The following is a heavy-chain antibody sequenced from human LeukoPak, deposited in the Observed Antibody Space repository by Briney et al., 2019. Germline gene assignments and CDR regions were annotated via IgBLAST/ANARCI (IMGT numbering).Heavy chain of an antibody. Sequence: SEALSLTCTVSGGSITYYYWSWIRQPPGKGLEWIGYIYTSGSTKYNPSLNSRVAISVDTSKNQFSLKLSSVTAADTAVYYCARHGPSHYYDHHINVWGKGTTVTVSS. CDR1: GGSITYYY. CDR2: IYTSGST. J-gene: IGHJ6*03. V-gene: IGHV4-4*09. CDR3: ARHGPSHYYDHHINV.